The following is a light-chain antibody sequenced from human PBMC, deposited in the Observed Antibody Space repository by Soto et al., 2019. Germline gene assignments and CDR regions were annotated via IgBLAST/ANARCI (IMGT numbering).Light chain of an antibody. CDR3: QQYDNLPFS. CDR2: DAS. V-gene: IGKV1-33*01. Sequence: DIQMSQSPSSLSAPVGDRVTITCQASQDISNYLNWYQHKPGKPPKLLIYDASNLETGVPSRFSGSKSGTAFTFTITSLQPEDIATYYCQQYDNLPFSFGGGTKVEIK. CDR1: QDISNY. J-gene: IGKJ4*01.